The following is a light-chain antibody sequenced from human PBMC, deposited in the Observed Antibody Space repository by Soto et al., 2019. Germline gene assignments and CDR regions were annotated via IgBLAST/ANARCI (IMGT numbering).Light chain of an antibody. CDR3: CSFAGSSTYV. J-gene: IGLJ1*01. CDR2: EGT. CDR1: SRDVGSYTL. Sequence: QSALTQPASVSGSPGQSITISCTGTSRDVGSYTLVSWYQQHPGNAPKLIIYEGTKRPSGVSYRFSGSKSGNTPSLTISGLQEVDEVDYHCCSFAGSSTYVFGTGTKVTVL. V-gene: IGLV2-23*01.